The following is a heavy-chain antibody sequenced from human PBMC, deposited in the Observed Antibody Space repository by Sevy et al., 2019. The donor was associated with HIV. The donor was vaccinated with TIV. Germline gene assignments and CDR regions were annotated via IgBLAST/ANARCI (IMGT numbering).Heavy chain of an antibody. Sequence: GGSLRLSCAASGFIFSSYEMNWVRQAPGKGLEWISYISNIGSALYYSDSVKGRFTISRDNAKNSLYLQMNSLRAEDTAVYYCARDLPPSATTVARFDNWGQGTLVTVSS. CDR1: GFIFSSYE. J-gene: IGHJ4*02. CDR2: ISNIGSAL. CDR3: ARDLPPSATTVARFDN. D-gene: IGHD4-4*01. V-gene: IGHV3-48*03.